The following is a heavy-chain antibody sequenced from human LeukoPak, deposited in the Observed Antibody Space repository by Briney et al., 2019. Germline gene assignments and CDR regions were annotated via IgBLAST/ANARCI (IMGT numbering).Heavy chain of an antibody. CDR1: GGSFSGYY. CDR2: INHSGST. D-gene: IGHD5-18*01. Sequence: SETLSLTCAVYGGSFSGYYWSWIRQPPGKGLEWIGEINHSGSTNYNPSLKSRVTISVDKSKNQFSLKLSSVTAADTAVYYCAGRGYSYGDYWGQGTLVTVSS. V-gene: IGHV4-34*01. J-gene: IGHJ4*02. CDR3: AGRGYSYGDY.